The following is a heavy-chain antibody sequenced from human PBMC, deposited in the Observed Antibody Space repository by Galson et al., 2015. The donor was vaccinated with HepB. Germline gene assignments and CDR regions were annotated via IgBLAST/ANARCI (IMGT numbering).Heavy chain of an antibody. Sequence: SLRLSCAASGFTFSRYWMHWVRQDPGKGLVWVSRINSDGSSTRYADSVKGRFTISRDNAKNTLYLQMNSLRVEDTAVYYCVRADCSSTSCYFGSWFDPWGQGTLVTVAS. V-gene: IGHV3-74*01. CDR3: VRADCSSTSCYFGSWFDP. CDR1: GFTFSRYW. CDR2: INSDGSST. D-gene: IGHD2-2*01. J-gene: IGHJ5*02.